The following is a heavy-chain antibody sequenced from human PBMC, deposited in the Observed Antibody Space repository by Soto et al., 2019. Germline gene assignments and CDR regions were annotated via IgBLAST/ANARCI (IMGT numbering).Heavy chain of an antibody. J-gene: IGHJ4*02. CDR2: ISYDGSNK. CDR3: ARALITGTTFEY. D-gene: IGHD1-7*01. Sequence: QVQLVESGGGVVQPGRSLRLSCAASGFTFSSYAMHWVRQAPGKGLEWVAVISYDGSNKYYADSVKGRFTISRDNSKNTLYLQMNSLRAEDTAVYYCARALITGTTFEYWGQGTLVTVS. V-gene: IGHV3-30-3*01. CDR1: GFTFSSYA.